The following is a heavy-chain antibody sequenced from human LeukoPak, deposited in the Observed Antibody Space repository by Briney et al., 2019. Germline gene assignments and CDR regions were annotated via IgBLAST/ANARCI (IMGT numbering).Heavy chain of an antibody. CDR2: IYHSGST. CDR1: GGSISSGGYY. J-gene: IGHJ4*02. D-gene: IGHD1-26*01. Sequence: SETLSLTCAVSGGSISSGGYYWSWIRQPPGKGLEWIGYIYHSGSTYYNPSLKCRVTISVDRSKNQFSLKLSSVTAADTAVYYCASRYRWELPMYYFDYWGQGTLVTVSS. CDR3: ASRYRWELPMYYFDY. V-gene: IGHV4-30-2*01.